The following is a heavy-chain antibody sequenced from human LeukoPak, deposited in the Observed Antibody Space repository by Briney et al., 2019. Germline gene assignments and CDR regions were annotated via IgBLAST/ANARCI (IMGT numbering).Heavy chain of an antibody. J-gene: IGHJ6*02. CDR3: AREVVPAAMIPGYYYGMDV. CDR2: ISSSSSYI. D-gene: IGHD2-2*01. CDR1: GFTFSSYS. V-gene: IGHV3-21*01. Sequence: GGPLRLSCAASGFTFSSYSMNWVRQAPGKGLEWVSSISSSSSYIYYADSVKGRFTISRDNAKNSLYLQMNSLRAEDTAVYYCAREVVPAAMIPGYYYGMDVWGQGTTVTVSS.